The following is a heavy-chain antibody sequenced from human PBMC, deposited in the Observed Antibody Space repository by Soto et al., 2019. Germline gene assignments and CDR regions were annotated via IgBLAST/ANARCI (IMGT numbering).Heavy chain of an antibody. CDR2: IRGFSPYT. CDR1: AFTFRTYT. J-gene: IGHJ6*02. D-gene: IGHD2-15*01. Sequence: GGSLRLYSISSAFTFRTYTMNWVRQAPGRGLEWVSGIRGFSPYTFYAESVKGRFTISRDNAKNSLYLQMNSLRAEDTAVYYCARDRGYDAHDYYYNAMDVCGQGTTVTVSS. V-gene: IGHV3-21*01. CDR3: ARDRGYDAHDYYYNAMDV.